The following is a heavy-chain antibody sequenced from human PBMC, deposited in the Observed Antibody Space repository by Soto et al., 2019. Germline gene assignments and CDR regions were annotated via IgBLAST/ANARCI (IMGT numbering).Heavy chain of an antibody. CDR3: ARGDQWLVPGDY. CDR1: GFTFISYG. V-gene: IGHV3-33*01. Sequence: GSLRLSCAASGFTFISYGMHWVRQAPGKGLEWVAVIWYDGSNKYYADSVKGRFTISRDNSKNTLYLQMNSLRAEDTAVYYCARGDQWLVPGDYWGQGTLVTVSS. CDR2: IWYDGSNK. J-gene: IGHJ4*02. D-gene: IGHD6-19*01.